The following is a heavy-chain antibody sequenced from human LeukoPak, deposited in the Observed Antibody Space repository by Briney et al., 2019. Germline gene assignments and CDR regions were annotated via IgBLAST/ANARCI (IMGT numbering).Heavy chain of an antibody. D-gene: IGHD2-21*02. Sequence: GGSLRLSCAASGFTFSNYGIHWVRQAPGKGLEWVAVISYDGRKKYYADSVKGRFTISRDNSKNTLYLQMNSLRAEDTAVFYCAKEACGGDCYSDYFDYWGQGTLVTVSS. CDR3: AKEACGGDCYSDYFDY. V-gene: IGHV3-30*18. J-gene: IGHJ4*02. CDR1: GFTFSNYG. CDR2: ISYDGRKK.